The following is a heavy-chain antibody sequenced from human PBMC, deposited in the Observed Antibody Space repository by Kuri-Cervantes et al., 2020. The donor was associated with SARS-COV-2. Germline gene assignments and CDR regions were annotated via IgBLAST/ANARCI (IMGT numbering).Heavy chain of an antibody. J-gene: IGHJ2*01. CDR2: TYYRSKWYN. V-gene: IGHV6-1*01. CDR3: ARVRDDFWSGHLFDP. Sequence: SEILSPTCAISGDSVSSNSAAWNWIRQSPSRGLEWLGRTYYRSKWYNDYAVSVKSRITINPDTSKNQFSLKLSSVTAADTAVYYCARVRDDFWSGHLFDPWGRGTLVTVSS. CDR1: GDSVSSNSAA. D-gene: IGHD3-3*01.